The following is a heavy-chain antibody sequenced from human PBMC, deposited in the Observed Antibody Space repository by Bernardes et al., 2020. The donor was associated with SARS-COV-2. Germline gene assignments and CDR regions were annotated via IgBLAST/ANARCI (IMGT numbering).Heavy chain of an antibody. CDR1: GYSFTSYW. CDR2: IYHGDSDT. J-gene: IGHJ3*02. CDR3: ARPRQSYSSGWYGGAFDI. D-gene: IGHD6-19*01. V-gene: IGHV5-51*01. Sequence: ESLKISCKGSGYSFTSYWIGWVRQMPGKGLEWMGIIYHGDSDTRYSPSFQGQVTISADKSISTAYLQWSSLKASDTAMYYCARPRQSYSSGWYGGAFDIWGQGTMVTASS.